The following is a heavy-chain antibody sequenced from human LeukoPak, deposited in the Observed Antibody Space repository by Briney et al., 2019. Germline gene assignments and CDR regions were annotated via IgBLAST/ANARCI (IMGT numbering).Heavy chain of an antibody. CDR1: GYTLTELS. CDR2: FDPEDGET. CDR3: ARALVPGIAVAALYRYYFDY. Sequence: ASVKVSCKVSGYTLTELSMHWVRQAPGKGLEWMGGFDPEDGETIYAQKFQGRVTMTEDTSTDTAYMELSSLRSEDTAVYYCARALVPGIAVAALYRYYFDYWGQGTLVTVSS. J-gene: IGHJ4*02. D-gene: IGHD6-19*01. V-gene: IGHV1-24*01.